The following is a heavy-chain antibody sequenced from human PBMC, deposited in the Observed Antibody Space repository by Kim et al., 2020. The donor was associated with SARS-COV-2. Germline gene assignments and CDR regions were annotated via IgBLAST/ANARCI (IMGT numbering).Heavy chain of an antibody. D-gene: IGHD3-10*01. Sequence: YADSVKGRFTISRDNARNSLYLQMNSLRAEDTAVYYCARFGFSESNYGMDVWGQGTTVTASS. J-gene: IGHJ6*02. V-gene: IGHV3-21*01. CDR3: ARFGFSESNYGMDV.